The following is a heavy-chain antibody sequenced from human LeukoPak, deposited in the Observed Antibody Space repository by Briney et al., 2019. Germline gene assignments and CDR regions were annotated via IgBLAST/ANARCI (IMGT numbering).Heavy chain of an antibody. J-gene: IGHJ6*03. D-gene: IGHD6-13*01. CDR3: ARGLAAAAPLGVGTTYYYYYMDV. CDR1: GGSISSYY. CDR2: IYTSGGT. Sequence: SQTLSLTCTVSGGSISSYYWSWIRQPAGKGLEWIGRIYTSGGTNYNPSLKSRVTMSVDTSKNQFSLKLSSVPAADTAVYYCARGLAAAAPLGVGTTYYYYYMDVWGKGTTVTVSS. V-gene: IGHV4-4*07.